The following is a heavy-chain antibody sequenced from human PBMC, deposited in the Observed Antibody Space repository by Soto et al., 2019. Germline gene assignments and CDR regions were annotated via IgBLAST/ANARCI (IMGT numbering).Heavy chain of an antibody. CDR1: GYTFTSYY. J-gene: IGHJ6*02. CDR2: INPSGGST. V-gene: IGHV1-46*03. Sequence: QVQLGQSGAEVKKSGASEKVSCKASGYTFTSYYMHWVRQAPGQGLEWMGIINPSGGSTSYAQKFQGRVTMTRDTSTSTVYMELSSLRSEDTAVYYCARAGRDYYYGMDVWGQGTTVTVSS. CDR3: ARAGRDYYYGMDV.